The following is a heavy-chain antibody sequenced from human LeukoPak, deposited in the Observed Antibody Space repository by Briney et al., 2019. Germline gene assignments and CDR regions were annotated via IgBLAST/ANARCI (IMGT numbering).Heavy chain of an antibody. CDR3: ARGRNIEMTTMSGGSDY. V-gene: IGHV1-2*02. J-gene: IGHJ4*02. CDR2: LNPNSGDT. Sequence: GASVKVSCKASGYTFTDCYMHWVRQAPGQGLEWMGWLNPNSGDTNYAQKFQGMVSMTRDSSISTAYMDLSDLRSDDTAVYSCARGRNIEMTTMSGGSDYWGQGTLVTVSS. CDR1: GYTFTDCY. D-gene: IGHD5-24*01.